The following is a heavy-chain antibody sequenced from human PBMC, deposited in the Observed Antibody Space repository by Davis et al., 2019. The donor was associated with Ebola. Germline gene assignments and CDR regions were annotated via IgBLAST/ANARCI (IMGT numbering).Heavy chain of an antibody. V-gene: IGHV4-30-4*02. J-gene: IGHJ6*02. D-gene: IGHD5-18*01. CDR3: ARVGGYSYGYEYNYYGMDV. Sequence: SETLSLSCTVSGGSISSGDYYWSWIRQPPGKGLEWIGYIYYSGSTYYNPSLKSRVTISVDTSKNQFSLKLSSVTAADTAVYYCARVGGYSYGYEYNYYGMDVWGQGTTVTVSS. CDR1: GGSISSGDYY. CDR2: IYYSGST.